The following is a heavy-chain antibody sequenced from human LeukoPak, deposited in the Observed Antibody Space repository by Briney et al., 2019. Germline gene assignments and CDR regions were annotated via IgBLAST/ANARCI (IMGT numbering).Heavy chain of an antibody. CDR1: GFTFSSYW. CDR3: AKVVGRVVGGPLDY. Sequence: GGSLRLSCAASGFTFSSYWMHWVRQAPGKGLVWVSAISGSGGSTYYADSVKGRFTISRDNSKNTLYLQMNSLRAEDTAVYYCAKVVGRVVGGPLDYWGQGTLVTVSS. V-gene: IGHV3-23*01. D-gene: IGHD3-3*01. CDR2: ISGSGGST. J-gene: IGHJ4*02.